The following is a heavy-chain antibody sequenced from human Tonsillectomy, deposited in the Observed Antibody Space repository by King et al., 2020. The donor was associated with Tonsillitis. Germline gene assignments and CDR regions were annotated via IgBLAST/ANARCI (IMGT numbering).Heavy chain of an antibody. CDR1: GFTFSSYA. V-gene: IGHV3-64D*06. Sequence: VQLVESGGGLVQPGGSLRLSCSASGFTFSSYAMHWVRQAPGKGLEYVSAINSNGGSTYYADSVKGRFTLSRDNSKNTLYLQMSSLRPEDTAVYYCVKGSAAAGMAWFDPWGQGALITVSS. CDR2: INSNGGST. CDR3: VKGSAAAGMAWFDP. D-gene: IGHD6-13*01. J-gene: IGHJ5*02.